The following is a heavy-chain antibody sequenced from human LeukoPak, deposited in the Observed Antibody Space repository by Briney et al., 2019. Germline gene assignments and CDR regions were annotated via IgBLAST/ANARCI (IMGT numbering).Heavy chain of an antibody. V-gene: IGHV1-18*01. J-gene: IGHJ5*02. Sequence: GASVNVSCKASGYSFTTYGISWVRQAPGQELEWMGWINDYNGHTNYAQNPHGRVTVNTDTSTSTAYMELRNLRSDDTAIYYCVRRPLAGIAAADSPLDPWGQGTLVSVSS. CDR1: GYSFTTYG. CDR3: VRRPLAGIAAADSPLDP. D-gene: IGHD6-13*01. CDR2: INDYNGHT.